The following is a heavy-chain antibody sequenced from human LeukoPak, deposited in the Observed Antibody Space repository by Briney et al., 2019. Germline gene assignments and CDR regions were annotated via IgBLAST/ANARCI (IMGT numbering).Heavy chain of an antibody. J-gene: IGHJ4*02. D-gene: IGHD1-26*01. CDR1: GFTFSNYG. CDR2: ISSSSTYI. Sequence: GRSLRLSCAASGFTFSNYGMHWVRQAPGKGLEWVSSISSSSTYIYYADSVKGRFTISRDNAKNSLYLQMNSLRAEDTAVYYCARSRPSIVGAGGAIDYWGQGTLVTVSS. V-gene: IGHV3-21*01. CDR3: ARSRPSIVGAGGAIDY.